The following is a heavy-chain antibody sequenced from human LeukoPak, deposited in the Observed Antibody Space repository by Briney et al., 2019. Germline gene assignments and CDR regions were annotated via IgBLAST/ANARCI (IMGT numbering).Heavy chain of an antibody. J-gene: IGHJ6*02. CDR2: IYTSGST. Sequence: SETLSLTCTVSGGSISSGSYYWSWIRQPAGKGLEWIGRIYTSGSTNYNPSLKSRVTISVDTSKNQFSLKLSSVTAADTAVYYCARDDYGRNPPPPYYYYGMDVWGQGTTVTVSS. CDR3: ARDDYGRNPPPPYYYYGMDV. CDR1: GGSISSGSYY. V-gene: IGHV4-61*02. D-gene: IGHD4-23*01.